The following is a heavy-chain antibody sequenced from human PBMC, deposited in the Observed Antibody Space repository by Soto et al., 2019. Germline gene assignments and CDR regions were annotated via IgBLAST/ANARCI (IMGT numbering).Heavy chain of an antibody. V-gene: IGHV1-69*01. J-gene: IGHJ4*02. CDR2: IIPIFGTA. Sequence: QVQLVQSGAEVKKPGSSVKVSCKASGGTFSSYAISWVRQAPGQGLEWMGGIIPIFGTANYAQKFQGRVTITADESTSTAYMELSSLRSEDTAVYYCASHRVDYDILTQMYYFYYWGQGTLVTVAA. CDR3: ASHRVDYDILTQMYYFYY. D-gene: IGHD3-9*01. CDR1: GGTFSSYA.